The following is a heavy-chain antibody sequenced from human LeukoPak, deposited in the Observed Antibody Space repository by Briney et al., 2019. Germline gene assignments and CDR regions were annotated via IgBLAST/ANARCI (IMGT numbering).Heavy chain of an antibody. D-gene: IGHD2-15*01. J-gene: IGHJ4*02. Sequence: GGSLRLSCAASGFTFSSYWMSWVRQAPGKGLEWVANIKQDGSEKYHLDSVKGRFTISRDNAKNSMYLQMNSLRAEDSAVYYCARGYCSAGSCSRAPDFWGQGTLVTVSS. V-gene: IGHV3-7*04. CDR3: ARGYCSAGSCSRAPDF. CDR1: GFTFSSYW. CDR2: IKQDGSEK.